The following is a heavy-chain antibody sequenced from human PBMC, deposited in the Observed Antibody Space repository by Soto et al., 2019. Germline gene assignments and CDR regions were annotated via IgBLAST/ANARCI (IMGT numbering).Heavy chain of an antibody. Sequence: QVQLQESGPGLVKTSGTLSLTCAVSSASIGTTYWWSWVRQPPGKGLEWIGEIYDSGRTNYNPSLKSRLTISVDKSKNHFSLQLRSLTAADTAVYFCARNSFSTSSYNFLDPWGQGALVTVSS. V-gene: IGHV4-4*02. CDR2: IYDSGRT. D-gene: IGHD6-6*01. CDR3: ARNSFSTSSYNFLDP. J-gene: IGHJ5*02. CDR1: SASIGTTYW.